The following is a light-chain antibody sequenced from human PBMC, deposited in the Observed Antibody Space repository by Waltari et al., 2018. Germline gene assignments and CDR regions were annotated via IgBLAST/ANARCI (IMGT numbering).Light chain of an antibody. CDR3: QQYNNWPPVT. J-gene: IGKJ1*01. Sequence: EIVMTQSPATLSVSPGERATLACRASQSVSSNLAWYQQKPGQAPRLLIYGASTRATGIPARFSGSGSGTEFTLTISSLQSEDFAVYYCQQYNNWPPVTFGQGTKVEIK. CDR2: GAS. CDR1: QSVSSN. V-gene: IGKV3-15*01.